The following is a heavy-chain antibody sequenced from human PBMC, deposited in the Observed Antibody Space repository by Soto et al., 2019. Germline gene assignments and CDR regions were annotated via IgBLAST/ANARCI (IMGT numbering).Heavy chain of an antibody. CDR2: ISSSSSYI. Sequence: EVQLVESGGGLVKPGGSLRLSCAASGFTFSSYSMNWFRQAPGKGLEWVSSISSSSSYIYYADSVKGRFTISRDNAKNSLYLQMNSLRAEDTAVYYCARVSWEQQPPASWGQGTLVTVSS. CDR3: ARVSWEQQPPAS. CDR1: GFTFSSYS. J-gene: IGHJ4*02. D-gene: IGHD6-13*01. V-gene: IGHV3-21*01.